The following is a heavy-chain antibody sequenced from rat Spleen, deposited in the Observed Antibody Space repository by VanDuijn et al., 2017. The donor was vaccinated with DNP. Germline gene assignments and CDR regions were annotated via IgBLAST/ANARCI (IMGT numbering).Heavy chain of an antibody. J-gene: IGHJ4*01. CDR2: VNSAGST. CDR3: ARQGLQWDYAMNA. CDR1: GYSINRSYR. V-gene: IGHV3-3*01. D-gene: IGHD1-1*01. Sequence: EVQLQESGPGLVKPSQSLSLTCSVTGYSINRSYRWNWIRKFPGNKLEWMGSVNSAGSTNYNPSLKSRISITRDTSKNQFFLQVNSVTTEDTATFYCARQGLQWDYAMNAWGQGTSVTVSS.